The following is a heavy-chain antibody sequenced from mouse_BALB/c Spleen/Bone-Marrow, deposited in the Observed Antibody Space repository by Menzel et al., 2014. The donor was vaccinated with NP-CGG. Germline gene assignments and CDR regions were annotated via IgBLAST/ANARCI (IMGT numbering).Heavy chain of an antibody. D-gene: IGHD4-1*01. CDR3: AGNWEWFAY. J-gene: IGHJ3*01. CDR1: GYTFTSYY. CDR2: IYPGDGYT. V-gene: IGHV1S56*01. Sequence: QVQLQQSGPELVKPGASAKMSCKASGYTFTSYYIHWLKQRPGQGLEWIGWIYPGDGYTKYNEKFKGKTTLTADKSSSTAYMLLSSLTSEDSAIYFCAGNWEWFAYWGQGTLVTVSA.